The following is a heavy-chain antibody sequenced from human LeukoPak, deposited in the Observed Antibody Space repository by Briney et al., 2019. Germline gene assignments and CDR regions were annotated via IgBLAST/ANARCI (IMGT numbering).Heavy chain of an antibody. CDR3: AKLLHSSGWYSVFDY. J-gene: IGHJ4*02. CDR2: ISSSSSYI. D-gene: IGHD6-19*01. V-gene: IGHV3-21*01. CDR1: GFTFSSYS. Sequence: KPGGSLRLSCAASGFTFSSYSMNWVRQAPGKGLEWVSSISSSSSYIYYADSVKGRFTISRDNAKNSLYLQMNSLRAEDTAVYYCAKLLHSSGWYSVFDYWGQGTLVTVSS.